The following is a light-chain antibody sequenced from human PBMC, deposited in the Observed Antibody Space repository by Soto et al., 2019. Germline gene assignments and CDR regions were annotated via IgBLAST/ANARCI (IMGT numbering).Light chain of an antibody. CDR1: QSVSSY. Sequence: EVVLTQSPATLSLSPGERATLSCRASQSVSSYLAWYQQKPGQAPRLLIYDASNRATGIPARFSGSGSGTYFTLTISSLEPEDFAVYYWQQRSNWPPLSTFGQGTKLEIK. V-gene: IGKV3-11*01. CDR2: DAS. CDR3: QQRSNWPPLST. J-gene: IGKJ2*01.